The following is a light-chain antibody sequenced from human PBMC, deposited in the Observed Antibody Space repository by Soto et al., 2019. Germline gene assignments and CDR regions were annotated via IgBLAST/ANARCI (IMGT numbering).Light chain of an antibody. CDR2: GNS. CDR3: QSSDSILSGWV. CDR1: SSNIGAGYD. V-gene: IGLV1-40*01. Sequence: QYVLTQPPSVSGAPGQRVTISCTGSSSNIGAGYDVHWYQQLPGTAPKLLIYGNSNRPSGVPDRFSGSKSGTSASLAITGLQAEDEADYYCQSSDSILSGWVFGGGTKLTVL. J-gene: IGLJ3*02.